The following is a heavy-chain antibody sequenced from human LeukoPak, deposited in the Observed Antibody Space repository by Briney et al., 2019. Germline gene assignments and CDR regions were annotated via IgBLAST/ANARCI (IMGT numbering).Heavy chain of an antibody. V-gene: IGHV3-30*03. CDR2: IGDTGRAK. J-gene: IGHJ2*01. CDR3: AREAAWGNWYFDH. D-gene: IGHD3-16*01. Sequence: GRSLRLSCAASGFTFSRHGMHWVRQAPGKGLEWVAAIGDTGRAKYYADSVEGRFTASRDNFKNTLYLEMNSLRYDDTALYYCAREAAWGNWYFDHWGRGTLVTVSS. CDR1: GFTFSRHG.